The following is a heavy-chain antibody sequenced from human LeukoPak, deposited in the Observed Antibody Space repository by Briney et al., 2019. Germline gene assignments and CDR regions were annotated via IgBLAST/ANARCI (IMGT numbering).Heavy chain of an antibody. Sequence: SETLSLTCTVSGGSITSYSWGWVRQPAGKGLEWIGRFYTSGSTHYNPSLKSRVTMSIDTSKNQFSLKLTSPTAADTAVYYCSGGRYYFDSWGQGILVTVSS. CDR1: GGSITSYS. CDR2: FYTSGST. CDR3: SGGRYYFDS. D-gene: IGHD3-16*01. V-gene: IGHV4-4*07. J-gene: IGHJ4*02.